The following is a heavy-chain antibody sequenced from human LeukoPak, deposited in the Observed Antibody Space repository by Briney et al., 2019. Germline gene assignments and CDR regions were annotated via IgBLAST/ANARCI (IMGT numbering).Heavy chain of an antibody. CDR3: ASDSPNCSGGSCFDY. Sequence: ASVKVSCKASGYTFTGYYMHWVRQAPGQGLEWMGWINPNSGGTNYAQKFQGWVTMTRDTSISTAYMELSRLRSDDTAVYYCASDSPNCSGGSCFDYWGQGTLVTVSS. CDR1: GYTFTGYY. J-gene: IGHJ4*02. D-gene: IGHD2-15*01. V-gene: IGHV1-2*04. CDR2: INPNSGGT.